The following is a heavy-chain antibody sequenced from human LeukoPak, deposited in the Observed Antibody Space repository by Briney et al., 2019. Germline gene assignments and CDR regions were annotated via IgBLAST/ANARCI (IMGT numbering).Heavy chain of an antibody. D-gene: IGHD6-6*01. V-gene: IGHV3-21*06. Sequence: PGGSLRLSCAASGFTFSIYSMNWVRQAPGKGLEWVSSISSSSSFISYADSVQGRFTISRDNAKNSLYLQMNGLRAEDTAVYYCAKNRESSSSHFDCWGQGTLVTVSS. CDR2: ISSSSSFI. J-gene: IGHJ4*02. CDR1: GFTFSIYS. CDR3: AKNRESSSSHFDC.